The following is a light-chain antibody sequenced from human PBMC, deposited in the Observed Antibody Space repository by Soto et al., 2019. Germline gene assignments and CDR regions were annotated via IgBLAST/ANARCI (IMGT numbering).Light chain of an antibody. CDR3: QKYNIAPWT. V-gene: IGKV1-27*01. J-gene: IGKJ1*01. CDR2: GAS. Sequence: DIQMTQSPSTLSASVGDRVTITCRASQDISHFVAWYQQKPGKVPRLLIFGASTLRSGVTSRFSGSGSGTDFTLTISSLQPEDVATYYCQKYNIAPWTFGQGTKVDI. CDR1: QDISHF.